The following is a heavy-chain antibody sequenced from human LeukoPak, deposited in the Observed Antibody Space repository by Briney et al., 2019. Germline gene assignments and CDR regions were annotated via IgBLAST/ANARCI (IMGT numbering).Heavy chain of an antibody. CDR3: AKDPRYCSGGRCFSRYTPH. CDR2: ISFDGINQ. CDR1: GFSFSNYA. V-gene: IGHV3-30-3*01. Sequence: GGSLRLSCAGSGFSFSNYALHWVRQAPGKGLEWMAVISFDGINQNHADPVRGRLTIPRDNPKNPLFPQIKGLSAEDTAVYYSAKDPRYCSGGRCFSRYTPHWGQGTLVTVPS. D-gene: IGHD2-15*01. J-gene: IGHJ4*02.